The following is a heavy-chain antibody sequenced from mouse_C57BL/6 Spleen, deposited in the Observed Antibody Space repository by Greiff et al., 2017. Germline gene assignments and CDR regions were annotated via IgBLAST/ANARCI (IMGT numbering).Heavy chain of an antibody. CDR2: IDPEDGGT. D-gene: IGHD3-2*02. V-gene: IGHV14-4*01. CDR1: GFNIKDDY. Sequence: VQLQQSGAELVRPGASVKLSCTASGFNIKDDYMHWVKQRPEQGLEWIGWIDPEDGGTEYASKFQGQVTITADTSSNTAYLQLSSLTSADTAVCYCTTRQRRHTGDYWGQGTTLTVAS. CDR3: TTRQRRHTGDY. J-gene: IGHJ2*01.